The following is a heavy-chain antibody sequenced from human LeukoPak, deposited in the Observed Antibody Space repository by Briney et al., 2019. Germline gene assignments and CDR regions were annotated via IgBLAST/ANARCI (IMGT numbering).Heavy chain of an antibody. Sequence: ASVKVSCKVSGYILIELFRHWVRPAPGKGLEWMGGFDPEDGETHYAQKFRGRVTMTEDTSTETAYMELSSLRSEDTAVYYCATWHGDSFDYWGQGTLVTVSS. V-gene: IGHV1-24*01. CDR2: FDPEDGET. CDR1: GYILIELF. CDR3: ATWHGDSFDY. D-gene: IGHD3-10*01. J-gene: IGHJ4*02.